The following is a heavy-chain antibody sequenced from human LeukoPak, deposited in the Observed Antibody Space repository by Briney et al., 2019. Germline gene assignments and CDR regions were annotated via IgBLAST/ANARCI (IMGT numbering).Heavy chain of an antibody. J-gene: IGHJ4*02. Sequence: GGSLRLPCAASGFTFSSYWMHWVRQAPGKGLVWVSRINSDGSSTSYADSVRGRFSISRDNAKNTLYLQMNSLRAEDTAVYYCARGLSGYASSLGYWGQGTLVTVSA. D-gene: IGHD6-6*01. CDR1: GFTFSSYW. CDR2: INSDGSST. V-gene: IGHV3-74*01. CDR3: ARGLSGYASSLGY.